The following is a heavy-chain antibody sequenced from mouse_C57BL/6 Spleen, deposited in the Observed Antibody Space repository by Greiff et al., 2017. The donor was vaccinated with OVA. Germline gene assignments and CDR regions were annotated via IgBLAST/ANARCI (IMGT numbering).Heavy chain of an antibody. CDR2: ISYDGSN. CDR1: GYSITSGYY. J-gene: IGHJ2*01. CDR3: ARGGDGYGYYFDY. D-gene: IGHD2-3*01. Sequence: EVKLQESGPGLVKPSQSLSLTCSVTGYSITSGYYWNWIRQFPGNKLEWMGYISYDGSNNYNPSLKNRISITRDTSKNQFFLKLNSVTTEDTATYYGARGGDGYGYYFDYWGQGTTLTVSS. V-gene: IGHV3-6*01.